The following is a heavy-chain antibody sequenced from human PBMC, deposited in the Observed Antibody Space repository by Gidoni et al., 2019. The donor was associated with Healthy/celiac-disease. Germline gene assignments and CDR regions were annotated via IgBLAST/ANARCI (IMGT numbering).Heavy chain of an antibody. CDR3: ARRGSGYGFDY. J-gene: IGHJ4*02. CDR1: GYTFTSYY. D-gene: IGHD5-12*01. Sequence: QVQLVQSGAEVKKPGASVKVSCKASGYTFTSYYMHWVRQAPGQGLEWLGIINPSGGSTSYAQKFQGRVTMTRDTSTSTVYMELSSLRSEDTAVYYCARRGSGYGFDYWGQGTLVTVSS. CDR2: INPSGGST. V-gene: IGHV1-46*01.